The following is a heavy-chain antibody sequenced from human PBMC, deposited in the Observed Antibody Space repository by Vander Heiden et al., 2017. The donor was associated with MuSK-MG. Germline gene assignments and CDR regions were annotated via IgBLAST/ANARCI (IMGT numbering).Heavy chain of an antibody. J-gene: IGHJ6*03. D-gene: IGHD3-3*01. Sequence: QVQLVQSGAEVKKPGASVEVSCKVSGFALIELSMHWVRQAPGEGLEWMVSFDPEAGETIYAQKFQGRVTMTEDTSTDTAYMELSSLRSEDTAVYYCVSSNYDLAMDVWGKGTTVTVSS. CDR3: VSSNYDLAMDV. CDR1: GFALIELS. CDR2: FDPEAGET. V-gene: IGHV1-24*01.